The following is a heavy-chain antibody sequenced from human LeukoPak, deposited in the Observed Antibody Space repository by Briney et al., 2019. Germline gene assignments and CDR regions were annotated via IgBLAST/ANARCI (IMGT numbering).Heavy chain of an antibody. Sequence: ASVKVSCKASGYTFAKYDINWVRQATGQGLEWMGWVNFNSGKTAYAQKFQGRVTMTRDTTISTAYMELRSLKSEDTAVYYCARGSYCFDFWGQGSLVTVSS. V-gene: IGHV1-8*01. CDR2: VNFNSGKT. CDR3: ARGSYCFDF. J-gene: IGHJ4*02. CDR1: GYTFAKYD.